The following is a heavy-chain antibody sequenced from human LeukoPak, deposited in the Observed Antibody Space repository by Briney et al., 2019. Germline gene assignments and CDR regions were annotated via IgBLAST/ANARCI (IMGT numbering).Heavy chain of an antibody. CDR1: GGTFSSYA. Sequence: SVKVSCKASGGTFSSYAISWVRQAPGQGLEWMGGIIPIFGTANYAQKFQGRVTITADESTSTAYMELSSLRSEDTAVYYCASPNNYYDSSGYVPFDYWGQGTLVTVSS. CDR3: ASPNNYYDSSGYVPFDY. V-gene: IGHV1-69*13. J-gene: IGHJ4*02. D-gene: IGHD3-22*01. CDR2: IIPIFGTA.